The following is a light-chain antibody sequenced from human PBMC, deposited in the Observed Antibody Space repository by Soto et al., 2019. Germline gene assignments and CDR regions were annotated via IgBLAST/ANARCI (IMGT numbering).Light chain of an antibody. CDR1: QSIRRY. CDR2: AAS. Sequence: DIQMAQSPSSLSASVGDRVTIPCRASQSIRRYLNWYQQKPGKAPKVLIYAASNLQSGVPSRFSGSGSGTDFTLTISSLQPEDFATYYCQQSSTIPITFGQGTRLEIK. J-gene: IGKJ5*01. CDR3: QQSSTIPIT. V-gene: IGKV1-39*01.